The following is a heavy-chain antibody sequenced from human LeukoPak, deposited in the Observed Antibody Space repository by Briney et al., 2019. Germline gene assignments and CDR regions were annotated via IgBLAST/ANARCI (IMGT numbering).Heavy chain of an antibody. D-gene: IGHD3-9*01. J-gene: IGHJ4*02. CDR3: ARQSPNYDILTGALFDY. Sequence: SETLSLTCTVSGGSISSYYWSWIRQPPGKGLEWIGEINHSGSTNYNPSLKSRVTMSVDTSKNQFSLKLSSVTAADTAVYYCARQSPNYDILTGALFDYWGQGTLVTVSS. CDR2: INHSGST. CDR1: GGSISSYY. V-gene: IGHV4-34*01.